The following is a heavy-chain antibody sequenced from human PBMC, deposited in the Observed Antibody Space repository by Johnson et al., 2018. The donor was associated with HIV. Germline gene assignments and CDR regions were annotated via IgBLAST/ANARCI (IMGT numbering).Heavy chain of an antibody. J-gene: IGHJ3*02. CDR1: GFTVSSNY. CDR2: IYSGGST. CDR3: ARESASAYYDRSAKGGAFDS. Sequence: EVQVVESGGGLIQPGGSLRLSCAASGFTVSSNYMSWVRQAPGKGLEWVSVIYSGGSTYYADSVKGRFTISRDNSKNTLYLQMNSLRAEDTAVYYCARESASAYYDRSAKGGAFDSWGQGTMVTVSS. D-gene: IGHD3-22*01. V-gene: IGHV3-53*01.